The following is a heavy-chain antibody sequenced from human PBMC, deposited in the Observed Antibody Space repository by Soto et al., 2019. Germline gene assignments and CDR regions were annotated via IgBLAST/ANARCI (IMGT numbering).Heavy chain of an antibody. D-gene: IGHD2-2*01. CDR2: MNPNSGNT. J-gene: IGHJ6*02. CDR1: GYTFTSYD. V-gene: IGHV1-8*01. Sequence: AASVKVSCKASGYTFTSYDINWVRQATGQGLEWMGWMNPNSGNTGYAQKFQGRVTMTRNTSISTAYMELSSLRSEYTAVYYCARDPLIGCSSTSCPYSGYENAPFYYYYGMDVWGQGTTVTVSS. CDR3: ARDPLIGCSSTSCPYSGYENAPFYYYYGMDV.